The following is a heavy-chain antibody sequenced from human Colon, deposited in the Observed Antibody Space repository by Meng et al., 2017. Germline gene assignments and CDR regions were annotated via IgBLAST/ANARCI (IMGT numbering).Heavy chain of an antibody. D-gene: IGHD2-2*01. J-gene: IGHJ4*02. V-gene: IGHV4-30-4*01. Sequence: QVQLQESGPGLVKPSQTLSLTCTISNGSINSADYYWNWIRQPPGKGPEWLGYIHSSGNTYYTPSLKSRLAMSLDTSKNQFSLRLTSVPAADTAVYYCARNPVIPDARTFDFWGQGALVTVSS. CDR2: IHSSGNT. CDR1: NGSINSADYY. CDR3: ARNPVIPDARTFDF.